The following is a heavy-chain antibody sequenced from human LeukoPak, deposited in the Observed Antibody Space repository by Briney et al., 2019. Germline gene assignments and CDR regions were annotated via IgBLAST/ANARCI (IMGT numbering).Heavy chain of an antibody. Sequence: RTGGSLRLSCAASGFTFVSYWIGCGRQAPGEGRGWVANIKQDGSENFYVASVKGRFTISRDNYKNSLYLQMNSLRAEETAVYYCARGPLPDYYDSSGYYYPYWGQGTLVTVSS. J-gene: IGHJ4*02. V-gene: IGHV3-7*01. CDR3: ARGPLPDYYDSSGYYYPY. CDR2: IKQDGSEN. D-gene: IGHD3-22*01. CDR1: GFTFVSYW.